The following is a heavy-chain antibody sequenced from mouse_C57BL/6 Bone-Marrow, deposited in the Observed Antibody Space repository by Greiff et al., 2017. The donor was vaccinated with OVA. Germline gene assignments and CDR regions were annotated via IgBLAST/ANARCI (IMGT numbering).Heavy chain of an antibody. J-gene: IGHJ2*01. CDR3: ASDGMYGSSYDF. CDR1: GFTFTSYG. V-gene: IGHV1-81*01. D-gene: IGHD1-1*01. CDR2: IYPRSGNT. Sequence: QVQLQQSGAELARPGASVKLSCTASGFTFTSYGISWVQQSTGQGLEWIGEIYPRSGNTYYNEKFKGKATLTADTSTSTAYMELRSLTSEDEAVYICASDGMYGSSYDFWGRGTTLTVSS.